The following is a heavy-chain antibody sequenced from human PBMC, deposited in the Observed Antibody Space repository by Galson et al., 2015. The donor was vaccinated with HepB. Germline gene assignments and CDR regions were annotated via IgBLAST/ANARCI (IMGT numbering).Heavy chain of an antibody. Sequence: SVKVSCKASGGTFSSYAISWVRQAPGQGLEWMGGIIPIFGTANYAQKFQGRVTITADESTSTAYMELSSLRSEDTAVYYCARDPSSWNGHPGRAPPDYWGQGTLVTVSS. J-gene: IGHJ4*02. CDR3: ARDPSSWNGHPGRAPPDY. V-gene: IGHV1-69*13. D-gene: IGHD1-1*01. CDR1: GGTFSSYA. CDR2: IIPIFGTA.